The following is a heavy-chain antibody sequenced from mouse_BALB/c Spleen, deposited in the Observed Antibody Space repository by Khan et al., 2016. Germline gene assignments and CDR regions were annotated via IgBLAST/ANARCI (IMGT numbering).Heavy chain of an antibody. J-gene: IGHJ2*01. CDR3: ARLYYCGSRDY. CDR1: GFDFSRYW. D-gene: IGHD1-1*01. V-gene: IGHV4-1*02. CDR2: INPDSSTI. Sequence: EMELVESGGGLVQPGGSLKLSCAASGFDFSRYWMSWVRQAPGKGLEWIGEINPDSSTINYTPSLKDKFIISRDNAKNTLYLQMSKVRSEDTALSYGARLYYCGSRDYWGQGTTLTVS.